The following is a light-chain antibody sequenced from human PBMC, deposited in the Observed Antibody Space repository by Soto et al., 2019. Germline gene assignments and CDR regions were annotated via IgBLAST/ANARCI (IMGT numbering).Light chain of an antibody. V-gene: IGKV3-20*01. CDR2: SAS. J-gene: IGKJ2*01. CDR1: QSVSSNY. Sequence: EIVLTQSPVTLSLSPGERATLSCRASQSVSSNYLAWYQQKPGQAPRLLIFSASSRATGIPDRFRGSGSGTDFTLTISRLEPEDFAVFYCQQYGSSPYTFGQGTKLEIK. CDR3: QQYGSSPYT.